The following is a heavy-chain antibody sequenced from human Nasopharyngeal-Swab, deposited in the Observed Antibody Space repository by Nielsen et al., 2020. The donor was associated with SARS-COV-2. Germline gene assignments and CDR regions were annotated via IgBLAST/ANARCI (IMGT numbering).Heavy chain of an antibody. J-gene: IGHJ4*02. CDR3: TRGGYYFDY. V-gene: IGHV4-39*01. CDR1: GGSISSSSYY. Sequence: SETLSLTCTVSGGSISSSSYYWGWIRQPPGKGLEWIGSIYYSGSTYYNPSLKSRVTISVDTSKNQFSLKLSSVTAADTAVYYCTRGGYYFDYWGQGTLVTVSS. CDR2: IYYSGST.